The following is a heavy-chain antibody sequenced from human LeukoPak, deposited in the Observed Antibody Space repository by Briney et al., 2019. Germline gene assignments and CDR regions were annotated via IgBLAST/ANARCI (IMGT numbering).Heavy chain of an antibody. D-gene: IGHD3-9*01. CDR1: GYSISSGYY. CDR2: IYHSGST. V-gene: IGHV4-38-2*02. J-gene: IGHJ4*02. CDR3: ARSPIDYDILTGYYDRYYFDY. Sequence: SETLSLTCTVSGYSISSGYYWGWIRQPPGKGLEWIGSIYHSGSTYYNPSLKSRVAISVDTSKNQFSLKLSSVTAADTAVYYCARSPIDYDILTGYYDRYYFDYWGQGTLVTVSS.